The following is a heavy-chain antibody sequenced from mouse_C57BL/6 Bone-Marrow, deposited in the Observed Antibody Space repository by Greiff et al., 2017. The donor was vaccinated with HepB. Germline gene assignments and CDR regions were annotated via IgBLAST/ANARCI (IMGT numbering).Heavy chain of an antibody. D-gene: IGHD1-1*01. V-gene: IGHV1-50*01. CDR3: VITTVVPYYFDY. CDR2: IDPSDSYT. CDR1: GYTFTSYW. Sequence: QVQLQQSGAELVKPGASVKLSCKASGYTFTSYWMQWVKQRPGQGLEWIGEIDPSDSYTNYNQKFKGKATLTVDTSSSTAYMQLSSLTSEDSAVYYCVITTVVPYYFDYWGQGTTLTVSS. J-gene: IGHJ2*01.